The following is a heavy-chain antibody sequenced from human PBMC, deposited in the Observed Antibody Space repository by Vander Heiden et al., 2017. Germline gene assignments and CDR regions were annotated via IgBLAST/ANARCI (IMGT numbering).Heavy chain of an antibody. CDR2: IWYDGTNQ. J-gene: IGHJ4*02. CDR1: RFTFQNFG. V-gene: IGHV3-33*01. Sequence: QVQLVESGGGVVRPGRSLRLSCEASRFTFQNFGMHWVRQAPGKGLEWLAFIWYDGTNQYYADSVKGRFTISRDNSKNTLNLQMDSLRVEDTAVYYCARDRESSYFDYWGRGTLVTVSS. CDR3: ARDRESSYFDY. D-gene: IGHD1-26*01.